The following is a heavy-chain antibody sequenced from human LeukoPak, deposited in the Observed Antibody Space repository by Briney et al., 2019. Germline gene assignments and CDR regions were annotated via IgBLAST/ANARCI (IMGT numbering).Heavy chain of an antibody. Sequence: PQTLSLTCAVSGGSIGSGGYSWSWIRQPPGKGLEWIGYIYHSGSTYYNPSLKSRVTISVDRSKNQFSLKLSSVTAAATAVYYCARVYSYGYSYYFDYWGQGTLVTVSS. D-gene: IGHD5-18*01. CDR3: ARVYSYGYSYYFDY. CDR2: IYHSGST. J-gene: IGHJ4*02. CDR1: GGSIGSGGYS. V-gene: IGHV4-30-2*01.